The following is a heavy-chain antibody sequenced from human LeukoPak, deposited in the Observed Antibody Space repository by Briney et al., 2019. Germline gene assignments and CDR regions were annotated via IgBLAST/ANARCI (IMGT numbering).Heavy chain of an antibody. CDR2: ISYDGSNK. Sequence: GGSLRLSCAASGFTFSSYAMHWVRQAPGKGLEWVAVISYDGSNKYYADSVKGRFTISRDNSKNTLYLQMNSLRAEDTAVYYCAKDSDASTIFGVVTTVNGMDVWGQGTTVTVSS. J-gene: IGHJ6*02. CDR1: GFTFSSYA. CDR3: AKDSDASTIFGVVTTVNGMDV. D-gene: IGHD3-3*01. V-gene: IGHV3-30-3*01.